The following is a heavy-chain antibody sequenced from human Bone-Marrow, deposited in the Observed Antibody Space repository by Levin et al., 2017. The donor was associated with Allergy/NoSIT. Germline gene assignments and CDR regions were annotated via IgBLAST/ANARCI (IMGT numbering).Heavy chain of an antibody. D-gene: IGHD3-9*01. CDR3: TKDSQGYYDIWGRPDAFDI. Sequence: GGSLRLSCAATGFTFDDYTMHWVRQAPGKGLEWVSLISWDGRSTYYADFVKGRFTISRDNSKNSLFLQMNSLRTEDTALYYCTKDSQGYYDIWGRPDAFDIWGQGTMVTVSS. J-gene: IGHJ3*02. V-gene: IGHV3-43*01. CDR2: ISWDGRST. CDR1: GFTFDDYT.